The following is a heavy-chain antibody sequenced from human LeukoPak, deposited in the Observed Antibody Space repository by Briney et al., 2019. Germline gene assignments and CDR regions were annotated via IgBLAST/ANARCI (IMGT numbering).Heavy chain of an antibody. CDR3: ARGSRYSYGRTQHYYYYYMDV. CDR2: IIPIFGTA. Sequence: EASVKVSCKAPGGTFSSYAISWVRQAPGQGLEWTGGIIPIFGTANYAQKFQGRVTITTDESTSTAYMELSSLRSEDTAVYYCARGSRYSYGRTQHYYYYYMDVWGKGTTVTVSS. J-gene: IGHJ6*03. CDR1: GGTFSSYA. V-gene: IGHV1-69*05. D-gene: IGHD5-18*01.